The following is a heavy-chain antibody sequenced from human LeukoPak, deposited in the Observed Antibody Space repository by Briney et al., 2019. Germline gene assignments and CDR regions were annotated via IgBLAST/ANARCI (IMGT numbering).Heavy chain of an antibody. CDR3: ARVAYRYSINDWSRTGLGAYAAKYYYYMDV. J-gene: IGHJ6*03. CDR2: INHNGGT. D-gene: IGHD3-9*01. Sequence: SETLSLTCAVYGGSFSDYSWTWIRQAPGEGLEWIGEINHNGGTNHNPSLVSRVIMSVDTSKNQFSLKVSSVTAADTAVYYCARVAYRYSINDWSRTGLGAYAAKYYYYMDVWGKGTTVTVSS. V-gene: IGHV4-34*01. CDR1: GGSFSDYS.